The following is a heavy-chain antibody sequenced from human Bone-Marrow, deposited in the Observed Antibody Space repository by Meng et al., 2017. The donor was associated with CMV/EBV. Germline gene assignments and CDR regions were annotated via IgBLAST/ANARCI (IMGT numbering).Heavy chain of an antibody. CDR1: FTFSDHY. D-gene: IGHD2-15*01. J-gene: IGHJ4*02. CDR2: IRNKVHSYTT. Sequence: FTFSDHYMDWVRQEPGKGLEWVGRIRNKVHSYTTEYVATVKGRFTISRDDSKNSVYLQMNSLKTEDTAVYFCGRGHCSGGTCYSGDYWGQGTPVTVSS. V-gene: IGHV3-72*01. CDR3: GRGHCSGGTCYSGDY.